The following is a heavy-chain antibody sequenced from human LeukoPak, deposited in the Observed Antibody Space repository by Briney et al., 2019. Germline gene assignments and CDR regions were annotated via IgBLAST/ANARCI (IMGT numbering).Heavy chain of an antibody. Sequence: GGSLRLSCAASGFTFSSYAMSWVRQAPGKGLEWVTFIWYDGSNKYYADSVKGRFTISRDNSKNTLYLQLNSLRADDTAVYYCARDGPTYRDGLDVWGLGTTVTVSS. CDR2: IWYDGSNK. D-gene: IGHD1-1*01. CDR1: GFTFSSYA. V-gene: IGHV3-33*08. J-gene: IGHJ6*02. CDR3: ARDGPTYRDGLDV.